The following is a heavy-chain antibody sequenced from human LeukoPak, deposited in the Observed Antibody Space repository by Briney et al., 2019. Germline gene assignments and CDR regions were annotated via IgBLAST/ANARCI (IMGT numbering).Heavy chain of an antibody. V-gene: IGHV3-11*03. D-gene: IGHD4-23*01. CDR3: ARRVVTISDDAFDI. J-gene: IGHJ3*02. Sequence: GGSLRLSCAASGXTFSDYYMSWIRQAPGKGLEWVSYISSSSSYTNYADSVKGRFTISRDNAKNSLYLQMNSLRAEDAAVYYCARRVVTISDDAFDIWGQGTMVTVSS. CDR1: GXTFSDYY. CDR2: ISSSSSYT.